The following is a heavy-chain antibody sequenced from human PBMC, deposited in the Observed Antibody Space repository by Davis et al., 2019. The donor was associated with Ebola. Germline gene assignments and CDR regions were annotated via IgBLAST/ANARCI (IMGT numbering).Heavy chain of an antibody. Sequence: SVKVSCKASGGTFSSYAISWVRQAPGQGLEWMGGIIPIFGTANYAQKFQGRVTITADKSTSTAYMELSSLRSEDTAVYYCAREDCSSTSCYVRHDAFDIWGQGTMVTVSS. CDR2: IIPIFGTA. CDR1: GGTFSSYA. J-gene: IGHJ3*02. V-gene: IGHV1-69*06. D-gene: IGHD2-2*01. CDR3: AREDCSSTSCYVRHDAFDI.